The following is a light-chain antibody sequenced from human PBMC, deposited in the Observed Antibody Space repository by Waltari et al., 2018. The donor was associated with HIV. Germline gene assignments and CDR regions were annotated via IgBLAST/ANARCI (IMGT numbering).Light chain of an antibody. Sequence: QPALTQPPTASGSPGQSVIIPCTATSSDVGGYNYVSWYQQHPGKAPKLMIYEVSKRPSGVPDRFFGSKSGNTASLTVSGLQAEDEADYYCSSYAGSNNYVFGTGTKVTVL. CDR1: SSDVGGYNY. CDR3: SSYAGSNNYV. J-gene: IGLJ1*01. V-gene: IGLV2-8*01. CDR2: EVS.